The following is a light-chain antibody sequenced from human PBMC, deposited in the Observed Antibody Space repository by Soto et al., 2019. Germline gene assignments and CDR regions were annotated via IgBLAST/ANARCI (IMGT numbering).Light chain of an antibody. J-gene: IGKJ1*01. Sequence: DIHMSQSPSTLSSSVGDRVTITCGASQRNSSWLAWYQQKPGKAPKLLIYDASSLESGVPSRFSGSGSGTEFTLTISSLQPDDFATYYCQQYNSYSPATFGQGTKVDIK. CDR1: QRNSSW. CDR3: QQYNSYSPAT. V-gene: IGKV1-5*01. CDR2: DAS.